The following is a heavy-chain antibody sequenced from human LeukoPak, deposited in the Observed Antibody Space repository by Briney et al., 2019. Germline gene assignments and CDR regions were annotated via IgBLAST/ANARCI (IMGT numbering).Heavy chain of an antibody. J-gene: IGHJ4*02. Sequence: GGSLRLSCAASGFTFSSYAMGWVRQAPGKGLEWVSAISGRGDSTYYADSVKGRFTISRDNSKNTLYLQMNSLRAEDTAVYYCAKSHYYGSGSLEYWGQGTLVTVSS. V-gene: IGHV3-23*01. CDR3: AKSHYYGSGSLEY. CDR2: ISGRGDST. CDR1: GFTFSSYA. D-gene: IGHD3-10*01.